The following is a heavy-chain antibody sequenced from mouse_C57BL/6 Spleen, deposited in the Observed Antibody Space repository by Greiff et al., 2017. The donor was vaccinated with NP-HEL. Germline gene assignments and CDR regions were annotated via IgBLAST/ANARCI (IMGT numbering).Heavy chain of an antibody. J-gene: IGHJ4*01. V-gene: IGHV5-17*01. CDR3: ARRHYGSSYNYAMDY. D-gene: IGHD1-1*01. Sequence: VQLQQSGGGLVKPGGSLKLSCAASGFTFSDYGMHWVRQAPEKGLEWVAYISSGSSTIYYADTVKGRFTISRDNAKNTLFLQMTSLRSEDTAMYYCARRHYGSSYNYAMDYWGQGTSVTVSS. CDR2: ISSGSSTI. CDR1: GFTFSDYG.